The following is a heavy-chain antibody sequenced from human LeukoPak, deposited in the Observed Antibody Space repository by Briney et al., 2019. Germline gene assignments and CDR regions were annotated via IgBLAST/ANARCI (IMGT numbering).Heavy chain of an antibody. CDR2: INHSEST. J-gene: IGHJ5*02. CDR3: ARPEMATIRRWFDP. CDR1: GGSFSGYY. D-gene: IGHD5-24*01. V-gene: IGHV4-34*01. Sequence: PSETLSLTCAVYGGSFSGYYWSWIRQPPGKGLEWIGEINHSESTNYNPSLKSRVTISVDTSKNQFSLKLSSVTAADTAVYYCARPEMATIRRWFDPWGQGTLVTVSS.